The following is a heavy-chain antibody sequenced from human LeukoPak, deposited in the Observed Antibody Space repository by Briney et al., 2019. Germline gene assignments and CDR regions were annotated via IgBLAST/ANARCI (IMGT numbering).Heavy chain of an antibody. J-gene: IGHJ3*02. CDR3: AREGGDTWSSNAFDI. D-gene: IGHD3-16*01. V-gene: IGHV3-7*01. CDR2: IKQDGSEK. Sequence: PGGSLRLSCSASGFTLSSYSMNWVRLAPGKGLERVANIKQDGSEKYYVDSLKGRFTISRDNAKNSLYLQTNSLRAEDTAVYYCAREGGDTWSSNAFDIWGQGTMVTVSS. CDR1: GFTLSSYS.